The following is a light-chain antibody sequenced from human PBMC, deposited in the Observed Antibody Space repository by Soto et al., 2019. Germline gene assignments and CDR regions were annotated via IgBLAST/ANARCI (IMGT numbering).Light chain of an antibody. Sequence: DIQMTQSPSTLSASVGDKVTITCRASQSISSWLAWYQQKPGKAPKFLIYDASSLESGVPSRFSGSGSGTEFTLTISSLQPDDFATYYCQQYNSFPYTFGQGTKLEIK. J-gene: IGKJ2*01. V-gene: IGKV1-5*01. CDR1: QSISSW. CDR2: DAS. CDR3: QQYNSFPYT.